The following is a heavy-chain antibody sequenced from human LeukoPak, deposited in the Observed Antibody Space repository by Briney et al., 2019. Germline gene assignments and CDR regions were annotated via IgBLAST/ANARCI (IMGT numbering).Heavy chain of an antibody. D-gene: IGHD2-2*01. CDR3: AKRGESCSSTNCLKYYFDY. CDR1: GFTFSSFA. Sequence: GGSLRLSCAASGFTFSSFAMSWVRQAPGKGLEWVSAIGGGGVDTYYADSVKGRFTISRDNSKNTLYLQMNSLRAEDTAVYYCAKRGESCSSTNCLKYYFDYWGQGTLSPSPQ. J-gene: IGHJ4*02. CDR2: IGGGGVDT. V-gene: IGHV3-23*01.